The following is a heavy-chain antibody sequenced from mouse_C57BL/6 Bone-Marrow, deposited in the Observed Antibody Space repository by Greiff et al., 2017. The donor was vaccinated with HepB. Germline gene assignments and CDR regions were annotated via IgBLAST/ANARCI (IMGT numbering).Heavy chain of an antibody. CDR2: ISNGGGST. Sequence: EVKVVESGGGLVQPGGSLKLSCAASGFTFSDYYMYWVRQTPEKRLEWVAYISNGGGSTYYPDTVKGRFTISRDNAKNTLYLQMSRLKSEDTAMYYCARRGMITKAMDYWGQGTSVTVSS. CDR1: GFTFSDYY. D-gene: IGHD2-4*01. V-gene: IGHV5-12*01. CDR3: ARRGMITKAMDY. J-gene: IGHJ4*01.